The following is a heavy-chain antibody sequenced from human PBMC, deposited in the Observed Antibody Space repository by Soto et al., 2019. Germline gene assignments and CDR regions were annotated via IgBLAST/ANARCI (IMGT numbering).Heavy chain of an antibody. Sequence: PSETLSLTCAVYGGSFSGYYWSWIRQPPGKGLEWIGEINHSGSTNYNPSLKSRVTISVDTSKNQFSLKLSSVTAADTAVYYCAVGFPLFYDFWSGYSSLSWFDPWGQGTLVTVSS. CDR3: AVGFPLFYDFWSGYSSLSWFDP. V-gene: IGHV4-34*01. D-gene: IGHD3-3*01. J-gene: IGHJ5*02. CDR1: GGSFSGYY. CDR2: INHSGST.